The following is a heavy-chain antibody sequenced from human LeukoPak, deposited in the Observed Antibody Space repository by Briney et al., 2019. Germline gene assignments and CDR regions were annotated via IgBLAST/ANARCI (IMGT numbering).Heavy chain of an antibody. Sequence: GGSLRLSCAASGFTFSSYSMNWVRQAPGKGLEWVSYISSGSSTIYYADSVKGRFTISRDNAKNTLYLQMNSLRAEDTAVYYCASTGRLGSYDYWGQGTLVTVSS. D-gene: IGHD2-21*01. CDR2: ISSGSSTI. V-gene: IGHV3-48*01. CDR1: GFTFSSYS. J-gene: IGHJ4*02. CDR3: ASTGRLGSYDY.